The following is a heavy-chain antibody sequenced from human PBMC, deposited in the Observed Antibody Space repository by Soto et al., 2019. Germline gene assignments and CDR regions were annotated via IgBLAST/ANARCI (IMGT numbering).Heavy chain of an antibody. J-gene: IGHJ5*02. V-gene: IGHV4-30-2*01. D-gene: IGHD2-8*01. CDR2: IYHSGST. Sequence: QLQLQESGSGLVRPSQTLSLTCAVSGGSISSGGYSWNWIRQPPGKGLEWIGYIYHSGSTLYNPSLXXXXXXXXXXXXXXXXXXXXXXXXXXXAXYXXXXXXXEGNWFDPWGQGTLVTVSS. CDR3: XXXXXEGNWFDP. CDR1: GGSISSGGYS.